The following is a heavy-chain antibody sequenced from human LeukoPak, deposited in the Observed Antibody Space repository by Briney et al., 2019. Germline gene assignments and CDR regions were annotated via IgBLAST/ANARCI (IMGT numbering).Heavy chain of an antibody. V-gene: IGHV3-11*01. J-gene: IGHJ5*02. CDR2: ISSSGSTI. D-gene: IGHD5-12*01. CDR1: GFTFSDYY. CDR3: ARGPVDSLNWFDP. Sequence: GGSLRLSCAASGFTFSDYYMSWIRQAPGKGLGWVSYISSSGSTIYYADSVKGRFTISRGNAKNSLYLQMNSLRAEDTAVYYCARGPVDSLNWFDPWGQGTLVTVSS.